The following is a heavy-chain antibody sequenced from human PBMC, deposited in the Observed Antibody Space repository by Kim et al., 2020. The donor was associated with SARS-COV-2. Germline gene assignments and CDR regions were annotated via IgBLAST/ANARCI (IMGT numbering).Heavy chain of an antibody. CDR3: ARDRGYGGNSD. V-gene: IGHV1-69*01. D-gene: IGHD2-21*02. CDR2: A. J-gene: IGHJ4*02. Sequence: ANYAQKFQGRVTITADESTSTAYMELSSLRSEDTAVYYCARDRGYGGNSDWGQGTLVTVSS.